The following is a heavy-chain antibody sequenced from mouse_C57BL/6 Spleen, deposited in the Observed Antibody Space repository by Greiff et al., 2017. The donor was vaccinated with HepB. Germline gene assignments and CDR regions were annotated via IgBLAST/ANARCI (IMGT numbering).Heavy chain of an antibody. D-gene: IGHD2-3*01. CDR2: INYDGSST. CDR1: GFTFSDYY. Sequence: EVQRVESEGGLVQPGSSMKLSCTASGFTFSDYYMAWVRQVPEKGLEWVANINYDGSSTYYLDSLKSRFIISRDNAKNILYLQMSSLKSEDTATYYCAQINDGYYGGWGQGTTLTVSS. J-gene: IGHJ2*01. CDR3: AQINDGYYGG. V-gene: IGHV5-16*01.